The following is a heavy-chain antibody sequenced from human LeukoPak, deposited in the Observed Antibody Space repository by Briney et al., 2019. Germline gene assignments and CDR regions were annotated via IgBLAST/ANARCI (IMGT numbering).Heavy chain of an antibody. J-gene: IGHJ6*03. CDR1: GYTFTGYY. CDR3: ARDDAHSNYDFWSGYQPTTYYYYYMDV. CDR2: INPNSGGT. D-gene: IGHD3-3*01. V-gene: IGHV1-2*02. Sequence: ASVKVSCKASGYTFTGYYMHWVRQAPGQGLEWMGWINPNSGGTNYAQKFQGRVTMTRDTSISTAYMELSSLRSEDTAVYYCARDDAHSNYDFWSGYQPTTYYYYYMDVWGKGTTVTVSS.